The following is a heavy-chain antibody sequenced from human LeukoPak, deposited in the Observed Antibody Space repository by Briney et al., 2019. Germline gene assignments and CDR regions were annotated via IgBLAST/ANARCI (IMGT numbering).Heavy chain of an antibody. CDR2: ISGSSGNI. CDR3: ARERGGFGGYLPYYYLDV. Sequence: PGGSLRLSCAASGFTFTDFWMTWVRQAPGKGLECVSYISGSSGNIYYADSVEGRFTISRDNTKNSLYLQMNSLRAEDTAIYYCARERGGFGGYLPYYYLDVWGKGTTVTVSS. D-gene: IGHD5-12*01. J-gene: IGHJ6*03. V-gene: IGHV3-48*04. CDR1: GFTFTDFW.